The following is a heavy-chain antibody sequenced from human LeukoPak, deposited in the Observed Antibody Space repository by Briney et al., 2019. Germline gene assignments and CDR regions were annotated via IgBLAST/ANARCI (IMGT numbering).Heavy chain of an antibody. J-gene: IGHJ4*02. CDR1: GFTFSSCS. CDR3: ARDPLWFGETKTIQ. V-gene: IGHV3-21*01. CDR2: ISSSSSYI. Sequence: GGSLRLSCAASGFTFSSCSMNWVRQAPGKGLEWVSSISSSSSYIYYADSVKGRFTISRDNAKNSLYLQMNSLRAEDTAVYYCARDPLWFGETKTIQWGQGALVTVSS. D-gene: IGHD3-10*01.